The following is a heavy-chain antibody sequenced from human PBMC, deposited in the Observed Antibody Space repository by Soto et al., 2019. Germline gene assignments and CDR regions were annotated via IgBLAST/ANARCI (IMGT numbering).Heavy chain of an antibody. CDR1: GFTFSSYS. V-gene: IGHV3-21*04. CDR3: AKERGPMPGCXSGWYLDY. D-gene: IGHD6-19*01. J-gene: IGHJ4*02. CDR2: ISSSSSYI. Sequence: GGSLRLSCAASGFTFSSYSMNWVRQAPGKGLEWVSSISSSSSYIYYADSVKGRFTISRDNAKNSLYLQMNSLRAEDTAVYYCAKERGPMPGCXSGWYLDYWGQGTLVTVSS.